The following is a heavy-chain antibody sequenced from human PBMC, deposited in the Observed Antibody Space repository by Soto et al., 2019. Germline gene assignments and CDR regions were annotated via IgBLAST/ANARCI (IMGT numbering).Heavy chain of an antibody. CDR3: AKDRWYGPAIEYSSRDWFDP. J-gene: IGHJ5*02. D-gene: IGHD6-6*01. CDR1: GFTFSSYA. V-gene: IGHV3-23*01. Sequence: GGSLRLSCAASGFTFSSYAMSWVRQAPGKGLEWVSAISGSGGSTYYADSVKGRFTISRDNSKNTLYLQMNSLRAEDTAVYYCAKDRWYGPAIEYSSRDWFDPWGQGTLVTVSS. CDR2: ISGSGGST.